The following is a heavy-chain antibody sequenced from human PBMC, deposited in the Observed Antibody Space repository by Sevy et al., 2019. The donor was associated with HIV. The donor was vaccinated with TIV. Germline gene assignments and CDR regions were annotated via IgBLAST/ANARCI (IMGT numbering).Heavy chain of an antibody. Sequence: ASVKVSCKASGGTFSSYAISWVRQAPGQGLEWMGGIIPIFGTANYAQKFQGRVTITADKSTSTAYMELSSLRSEDTAVYYCARFSSSTQVGAFDIWGQGTMVNVSS. CDR3: ARFSSSTQVGAFDI. D-gene: IGHD6-13*01. V-gene: IGHV1-69*06. CDR2: IIPIFGTA. CDR1: GGTFSSYA. J-gene: IGHJ3*02.